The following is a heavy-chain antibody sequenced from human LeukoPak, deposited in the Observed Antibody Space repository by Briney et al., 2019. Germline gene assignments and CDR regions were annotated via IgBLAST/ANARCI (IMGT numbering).Heavy chain of an antibody. Sequence: GGSLRLSCAASGFTFSSYGMHWVRQAPGKGLEWVAVISYDGSNKYYADSVKGRFTISRDNSKNTLYLQMNSLRAEDTAVYYCARDSYYYYYGMDVWGQGTTVTVSS. CDR2: ISYDGSNK. V-gene: IGHV3-30*03. J-gene: IGHJ6*02. CDR1: GFTFSSYG. CDR3: ARDSYYYYYGMDV.